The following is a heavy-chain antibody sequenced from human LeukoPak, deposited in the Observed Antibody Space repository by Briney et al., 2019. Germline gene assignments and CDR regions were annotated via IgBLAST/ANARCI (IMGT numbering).Heavy chain of an antibody. V-gene: IGHV5-51*01. J-gene: IGHJ4*02. Sequence: GESLKISCKGSGYSFASFWIGWVRQMPGKGLEWMGIIYPGDSDTRYSPSFQGQVTISADKSISTAYLQWSSLKASDTAMYYCAIQTPSHYFDYWGQGTLVTVSS. CDR1: GYSFASFW. CDR3: AIQTPSHYFDY. CDR2: IYPGDSDT.